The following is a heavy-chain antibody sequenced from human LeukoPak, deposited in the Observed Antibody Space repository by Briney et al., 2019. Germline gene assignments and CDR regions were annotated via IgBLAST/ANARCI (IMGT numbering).Heavy chain of an antibody. V-gene: IGHV1-18*01. Sequence: GASVKVSCKASGYTFTSYGISWVRQAPGQGLEWMGWISAYNGVTNSAQRLQGRLTMTTDTSTSTAYMELRSLRSDDTAVYYCARWDRGSNSDFDHWGQGTLVTVSS. CDR3: ARWDRGSNSDFDH. CDR1: GYTFTSYG. CDR2: ISAYNGVT. J-gene: IGHJ4*02. D-gene: IGHD1-26*01.